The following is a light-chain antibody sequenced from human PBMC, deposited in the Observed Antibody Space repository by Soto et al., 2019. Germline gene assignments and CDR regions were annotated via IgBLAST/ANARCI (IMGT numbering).Light chain of an antibody. CDR2: KAS. V-gene: IGKV1-5*03. Sequence: DIQITQSPSTLSASVGDRVTITCRASQTISSWLAWYQPKPGKAPKLLIYKASTLKSGVPSRFSGSGSGTEFTLTISSLQPDDFATYYCQHYNSYSEAFGQGTKVDNK. CDR1: QTISSW. CDR3: QHYNSYSEA. J-gene: IGKJ1*01.